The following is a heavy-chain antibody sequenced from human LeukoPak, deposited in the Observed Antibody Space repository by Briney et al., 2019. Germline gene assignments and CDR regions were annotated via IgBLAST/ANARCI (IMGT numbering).Heavy chain of an antibody. V-gene: IGHV1-69*05. CDR1: GDTFSRSA. CDR2: IITVFGTA. CDR3: AREGGYCSSTSCSPNWFDP. D-gene: IGHD2-2*01. J-gene: IGHJ5*02. Sequence: GASLRVSSKDSGDTFSRSAISWVRPAPGQGLGRRGAIITVFGTANYAQKFQGRVTITTDESTSTAYMELSSRRSEDTALYYWAREGGYCSSTSCSPNWFDPWGQGTLGTVSS.